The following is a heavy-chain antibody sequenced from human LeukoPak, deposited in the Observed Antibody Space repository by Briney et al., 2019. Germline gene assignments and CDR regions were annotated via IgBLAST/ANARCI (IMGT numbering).Heavy chain of an antibody. J-gene: IGHJ4*02. D-gene: IGHD3-22*01. CDR2: INTYNGNT. CDR3: ATNYYDSSGYYSIDY. V-gene: IGHV1-18*01. Sequence: ASVKVSCKASGYTFTRYGISWVRQAPGQGLEWMGWINTYNGNTDYAQKLQGRVTMTTDTSTSTAYMKLRSLRSDDTALYYCATNYYDSSGYYSIDYWGQGTLVTVSS. CDR1: GYTFTRYG.